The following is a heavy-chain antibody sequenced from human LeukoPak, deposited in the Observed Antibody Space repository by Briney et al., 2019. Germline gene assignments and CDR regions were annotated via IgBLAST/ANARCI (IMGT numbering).Heavy chain of an antibody. V-gene: IGHV4-61*02. CDR2: IYTSGST. CDR1: GGSISSGSYY. J-gene: IGHJ6*03. D-gene: IGHD1-26*01. Sequence: SETLSLTCTVSGGSISSGSYYWSWIRQPAGKGLEWIGRIYTSGSTNYNPSLKSRVTISVDTSKNQFSLKLSSETAADTAVYYCARAGGSYPYYYYYMDVWGKGTTVTVSS. CDR3: ARAGGSYPYYYYYMDV.